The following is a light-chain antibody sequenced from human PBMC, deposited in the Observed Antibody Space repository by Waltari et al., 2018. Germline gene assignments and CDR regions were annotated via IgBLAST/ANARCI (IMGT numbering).Light chain of an antibody. CDR2: DDS. J-gene: IGLJ2*01. V-gene: IGLV3-21*03. CDR1: NIESKG. CDR3: QVWDGSADEAV. Sequence: YVLTQPPSVSVAPGKAARISCGGSNIESKGVHWYQVKPGQAPVLVIFDDSDRPSRIPERVSGSNSGNRATLTISRVEVGDEADYYCQVWDGSADEAVFGGGTKLTVL.